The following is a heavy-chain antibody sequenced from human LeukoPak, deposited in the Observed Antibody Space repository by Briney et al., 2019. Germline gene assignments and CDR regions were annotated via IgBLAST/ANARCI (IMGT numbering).Heavy chain of an antibody. CDR1: GGSISSGGYY. CDR2: IYYSGST. J-gene: IGHJ4*02. V-gene: IGHV4-31*03. CDR3: ARAVTYGDFLSYYFDY. D-gene: IGHD4-17*01. Sequence: SETLSLTCTVSGGSISSGGYYWSWIRQHPGKGLEWIGYIYYSGSTYYNPSLKSRVTISVDTSKNQFSLKLSSVTAADTAVYYCARAVTYGDFLSYYFDYWGQGTLVTVSS.